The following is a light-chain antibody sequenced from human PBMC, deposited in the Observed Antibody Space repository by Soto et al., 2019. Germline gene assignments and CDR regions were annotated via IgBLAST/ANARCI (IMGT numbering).Light chain of an antibody. Sequence: EIVLTQSPATLSLSPGERATLSCRASQTVSSNLAWYQQKPGQAPRLLIYDASNRAAGIPDRFSASGSGTDFTLTISRLEPEDFAVYYCQQRTDWPPTFGPGTKVDIK. CDR3: QQRTDWPPT. J-gene: IGKJ3*01. V-gene: IGKV3-11*01. CDR1: QTVSSN. CDR2: DAS.